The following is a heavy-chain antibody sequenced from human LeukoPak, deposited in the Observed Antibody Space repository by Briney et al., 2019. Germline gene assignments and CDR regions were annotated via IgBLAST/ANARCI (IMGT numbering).Heavy chain of an antibody. CDR3: AKGTLGDM. CDR2: IINSGGST. Sequence: GGSLRLSCAASGFTFSGYDMNWVRQAPGKGLEWVSGIINSGGSTYYADSVKGRFTVSRDNSKNTLYLQMNSLRAEDTAVYYCAKGTLGDMWGQGTMVTVSS. J-gene: IGHJ3*02. CDR1: GFTFSGYD. V-gene: IGHV3-23*01. D-gene: IGHD7-27*01.